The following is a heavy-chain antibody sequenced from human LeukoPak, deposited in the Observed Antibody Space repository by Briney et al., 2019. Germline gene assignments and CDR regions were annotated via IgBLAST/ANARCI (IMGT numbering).Heavy chain of an antibody. CDR2: ISSSGSTI. CDR1: GFTFSDYY. J-gene: IGHJ4*02. D-gene: IGHD2-2*01. V-gene: IGHV3-11*01. CDR3: AREYNVLGDIVVVPAFDY. Sequence: PGGSLRLSCAASGFTFSDYYMSWIRQAPGKGLEWVSYISSSGSTIYYADSVKGRFTISRDNAKNSLYLQMNSLRAEDTAVYYCAREYNVLGDIVVVPAFDYWGQGTLVTVSS.